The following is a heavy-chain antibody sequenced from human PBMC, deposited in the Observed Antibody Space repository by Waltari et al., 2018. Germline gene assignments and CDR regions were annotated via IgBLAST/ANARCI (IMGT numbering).Heavy chain of an antibody. CDR1: GGSISGYW. CDR3: ARISGEEYDSVWTLWFHP. CDR2: IYSSGNI. D-gene: IGHD6-19*01. J-gene: IGHJ5*02. Sequence: QVQLQESGPGLVKPSETLSLTCTVSGGSISGYWWIWIRQAAGKGLEWIGRIYSSGNINYNPSLESRVSMSVDTAKNQFSLRLDSVTAADTAVYYCARISGEEYDSVWTLWFHPWGQGTLVTVSS. V-gene: IGHV4-4*07.